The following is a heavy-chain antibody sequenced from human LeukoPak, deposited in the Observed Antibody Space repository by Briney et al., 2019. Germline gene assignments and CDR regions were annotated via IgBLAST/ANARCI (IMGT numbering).Heavy chain of an antibody. J-gene: IGHJ4*02. CDR1: GYTFTSYD. CDR3: ARDPEDGGY. Sequence: ASVKVSCKASGYTFTSYDINWVRQATGQGLEWMGWINPNSGGTNYAQKFQGRVTMTRDTSISTAYMELSRLRSDDTAVYYCARDPEDGGYWGQGTLVTVSS. CDR2: INPNSGGT. D-gene: IGHD3-16*01. V-gene: IGHV1-2*02.